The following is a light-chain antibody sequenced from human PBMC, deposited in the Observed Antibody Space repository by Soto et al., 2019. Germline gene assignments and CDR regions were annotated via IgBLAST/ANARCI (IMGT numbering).Light chain of an antibody. V-gene: IGKV3-20*01. J-gene: IGKJ5*01. Sequence: EIVLTQSPGTLSLSPGERATLSCRASQSVSSSYLAWYQQKPGQAPRLLIYGASSRATGIPDRFSGSGSGTDFTLTISRLQSEDLAVYYCQQYDSWPPITFGQGTRLEI. CDR2: GAS. CDR3: QQYDSWPPIT. CDR1: QSVSSSY.